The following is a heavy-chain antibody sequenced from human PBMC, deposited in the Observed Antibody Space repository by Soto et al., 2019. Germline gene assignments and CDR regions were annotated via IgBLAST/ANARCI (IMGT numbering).Heavy chain of an antibody. D-gene: IGHD6-19*01. Sequence: GGSLRLSCAGSGFSFSDYAMTWVRQAPGKGLEWVSAIRGGSTYYADSVKGRFTISRDNSKNTLYVQMNSLTAEDTALYYCAKQYGYNSGWTGTMDVWGQGTTVTVSS. CDR2: IRGGST. V-gene: IGHV3-23*01. CDR1: GFSFSDYA. CDR3: AKQYGYNSGWTGTMDV. J-gene: IGHJ6*02.